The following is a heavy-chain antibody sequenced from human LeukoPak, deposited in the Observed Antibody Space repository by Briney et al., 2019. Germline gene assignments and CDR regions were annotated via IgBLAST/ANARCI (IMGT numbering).Heavy chain of an antibody. J-gene: IGHJ2*01. D-gene: IGHD4-17*01. V-gene: IGHV3-23*01. CDR3: SKAIYGVCPWGCFDL. CDR1: GFTFSNYA. Sequence: GGSLRLSCAASGFTFSNYAIIWVRQAPGKGLEWVSAISGSGENTYYADSVKGRFTISRDNSKNTLYLQLNGLAAEDTAFYYCSKAIYGVCPWGCFDLWGRGTLVTVSS. CDR2: ISGSGENT.